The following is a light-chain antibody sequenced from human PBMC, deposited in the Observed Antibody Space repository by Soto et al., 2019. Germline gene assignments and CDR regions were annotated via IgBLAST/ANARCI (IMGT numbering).Light chain of an antibody. Sequence: IQLTQSPSSLSASVGDRVTITCRASQGISSHLAWYQQKPGKAPNLLIYTASTLQTGVPSRFSGGGSGTDFTLSLSSLQPEDSATYYCQQTYSIPWTFGQGTKVDIK. V-gene: IGKV1-9*01. CDR1: QGISSH. J-gene: IGKJ1*01. CDR3: QQTYSIPWT. CDR2: TAS.